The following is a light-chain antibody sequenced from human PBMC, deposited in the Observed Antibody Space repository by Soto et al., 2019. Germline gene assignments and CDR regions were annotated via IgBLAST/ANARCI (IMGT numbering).Light chain of an antibody. CDR1: SSDVGGYNL. CDR2: DVG. Sequence: SALTQPASVSGSPGQSITISCTGTSSDVGGYNLVSWYQHHPGKAPKLMLYDVGERPSGVSYRFSGSKSGNTASLTISGLQAADEADYFCSSYTSSMTNVFGSGTKVTVL. J-gene: IGLJ1*01. V-gene: IGLV2-14*02. CDR3: SSYTSSMTNV.